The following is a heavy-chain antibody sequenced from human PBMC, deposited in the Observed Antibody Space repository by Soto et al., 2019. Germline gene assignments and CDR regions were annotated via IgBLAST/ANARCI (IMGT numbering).Heavy chain of an antibody. CDR1: GLTFSAYA. CDR3: AIAPRGGVYGDRYFDL. J-gene: IGHJ2*01. CDR2: ITSSGDKS. D-gene: IGHD4-17*01. V-gene: IGHV3-23*01. Sequence: EMQLLESGGALEQPGGSLRLSCAASGLTFSAYAMTWVRLPPGRGLDYVSAITSSGDKSWYADSVKGRFTVARDNSKSTLYLQMNRLRGEDTAIYYCAIAPRGGVYGDRYFDLWGRSTLVTVSS.